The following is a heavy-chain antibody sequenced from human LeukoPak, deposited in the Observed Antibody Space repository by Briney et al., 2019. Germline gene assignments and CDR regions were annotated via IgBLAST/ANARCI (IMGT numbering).Heavy chain of an antibody. J-gene: IGHJ4*02. CDR3: AKSTVTNYFDN. CDR2: ISRSGSTI. CDR1: GFTFSSYE. D-gene: IGHD4-17*01. Sequence: GRSLSLSCAASGFTFSSYEMKWVRQAWGKGLEWISYISRSGSTINYADSVKGRFTISRDDAKYSLYLQMNSLRAEDTAVYYCAKSTVTNYFDNWGQGSLVTVSS. V-gene: IGHV3-48*03.